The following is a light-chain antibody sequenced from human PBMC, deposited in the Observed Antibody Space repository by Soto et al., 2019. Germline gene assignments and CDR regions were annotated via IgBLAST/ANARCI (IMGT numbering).Light chain of an antibody. Sequence: QSALTQPASVSGSPGQSITISCTGTSSDVGGYNYVSWYQQHPGKAPELMIYEVTNRPSGVSNRFSGSKSGNTASLTITGLQAEDEADYYCSSYTSSSTLDVFGTGTKLTVL. J-gene: IGLJ1*01. CDR3: SSYTSSSTLDV. CDR1: SSDVGGYNY. CDR2: EVT. V-gene: IGLV2-14*01.